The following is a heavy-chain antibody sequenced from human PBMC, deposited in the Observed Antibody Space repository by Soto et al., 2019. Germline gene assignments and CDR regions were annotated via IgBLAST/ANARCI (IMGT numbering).Heavy chain of an antibody. D-gene: IGHD3-3*01. CDR3: ARDGTWYYDFWSGYAYNWFDP. CDR2: IIPIFGTA. V-gene: IGHV1-69*12. CDR1: GGTFSSYA. J-gene: IGHJ5*02. Sequence: QVQLVQSGAEVKKPGSSVKVSCKASGGTFSSYAISWVRQAPGQGLEWMGGIIPIFGTANYAQKFQGRVTITADESTSTAYIELSSLRSEDTAVYYCARDGTWYYDFWSGYAYNWFDPWGQGTLVTVSS.